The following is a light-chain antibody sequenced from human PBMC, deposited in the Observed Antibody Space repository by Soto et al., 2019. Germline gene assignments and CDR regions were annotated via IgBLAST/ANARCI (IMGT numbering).Light chain of an antibody. Sequence: EIVMTQSPATLSVSPWESATLSCRASQSLSTNLAWYQEKPGQAPRLLIYGASTRATGIPARFSGSGSGTEFTLTISSLQSEDFAVYWCQQYNNWPLTFGQGTRLEIK. CDR1: QSLSTN. CDR2: GAS. J-gene: IGKJ5*01. CDR3: QQYNNWPLT. V-gene: IGKV3-15*01.